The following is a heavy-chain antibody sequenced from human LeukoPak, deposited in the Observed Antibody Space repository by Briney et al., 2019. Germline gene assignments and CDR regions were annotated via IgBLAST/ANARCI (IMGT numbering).Heavy chain of an antibody. CDR3: ARATYDSSAVVAFDI. Sequence: GGSLRLSCAASGFTFRDYFMSWIPQAPGKGLEWVAYTNTAGNTIYYADSMKGRFTISRDNAKNSLYLQMNTLRAEDTAVYYCARATYDSSAVVAFDIWGQGTMVTVSP. CDR2: TNTAGNTI. J-gene: IGHJ3*02. D-gene: IGHD3-22*01. V-gene: IGHV3-11*01. CDR1: GFTFRDYF.